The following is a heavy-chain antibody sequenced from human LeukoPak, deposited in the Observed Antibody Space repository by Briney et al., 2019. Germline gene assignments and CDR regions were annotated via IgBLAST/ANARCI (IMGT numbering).Heavy chain of an antibody. CDR1: GYTFTGYY. CDR2: INPNSGGT. CDR3: ARVGPVLRFLEFDP. V-gene: IGHV1-2*02. J-gene: IGHJ5*02. Sequence: GASVKVSCKASGYTFTGYYTHWVRQAPGQGLEWMGWINPNSGGTNYAQKFQGRVTMTRDTSISTAYMELSRLRSDDTAVYYCARVGPVLRFLEFDPWGQGTLVTVSS. D-gene: IGHD3-3*01.